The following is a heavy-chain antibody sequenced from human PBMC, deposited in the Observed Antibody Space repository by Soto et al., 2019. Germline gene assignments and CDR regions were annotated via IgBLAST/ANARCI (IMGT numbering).Heavy chain of an antibody. CDR3: ARDLNMVVPGEIDSSGHNRFDY. CDR2: IIPIFGTA. J-gene: IGHJ4*02. Sequence: QVQLVQSGAEVKKPGSSVKVSCKASGGTFSSYAISWVRQAPGQGLEWMGGIIPIFGTANYAQKFQGRVTITADEPTGTAYMELSSLRSEDTAVYYCARDLNMVVPGEIDSSGHNRFDYWGQGTLVTVSS. CDR1: GGTFSSYA. V-gene: IGHV1-69*12. D-gene: IGHD3-22*01.